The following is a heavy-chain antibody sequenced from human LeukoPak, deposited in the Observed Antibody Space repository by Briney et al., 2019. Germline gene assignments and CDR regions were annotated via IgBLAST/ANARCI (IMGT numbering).Heavy chain of an antibody. J-gene: IGHJ4*02. Sequence: GGSLRLSCVVSGFTLMSWVRQAPGKGLEWVSAISGGGDSTYYADSVKGRFTISRDNSKNTLYLLMNSLRAEDTAVYYCAKMRAVGVQAAINYWGQGTLVTVSS. CDR3: AKMRAVGVQAAINY. CDR1: GFTL. V-gene: IGHV3-23*01. D-gene: IGHD2-2*02. CDR2: ISGGGDST.